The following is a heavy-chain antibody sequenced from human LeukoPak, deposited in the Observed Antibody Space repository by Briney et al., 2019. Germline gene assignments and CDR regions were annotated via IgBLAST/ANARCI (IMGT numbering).Heavy chain of an antibody. CDR2: MNPNTGNT. CDR3: ARGGAGTYYKRDGWFDP. CDR1: GYTLNSYD. D-gene: IGHD3-10*01. J-gene: IGHJ5*02. V-gene: IGHV1-8*01. Sequence: ASVKVSCKASGYTLNSYDINWVRQATGQGLERMGWMNPNTGNTGYGERFQGRVTMTRDNSISTAYMELNSLTSEDTAVYYCARGGAGTYYKRDGWFDPWGQGTVVTVSS.